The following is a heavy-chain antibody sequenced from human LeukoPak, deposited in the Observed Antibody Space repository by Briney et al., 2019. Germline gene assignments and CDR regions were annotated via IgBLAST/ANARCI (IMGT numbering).Heavy chain of an antibody. CDR1: GFTFSSYS. D-gene: IGHD6-19*01. J-gene: IGHJ6*03. Sequence: GGSLRLSCAASGFTFSSYSMNWVRQAPGKGLEWVSSISSSSGYIYYADSVKGRFTISRDNAKNSLYLQMSSLRAEDTAVYYCARVIVGIAVAGYHTYYMDVWGKGTTVTVSS. CDR2: ISSSSGYI. V-gene: IGHV3-21*01. CDR3: ARVIVGIAVAGYHTYYMDV.